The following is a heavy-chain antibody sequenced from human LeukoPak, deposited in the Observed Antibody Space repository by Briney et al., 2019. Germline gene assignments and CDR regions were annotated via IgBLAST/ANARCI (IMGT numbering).Heavy chain of an antibody. CDR1: GYTFTSYG. CDR2: VSAYNGNT. V-gene: IGHV1-18*01. J-gene: IGHJ6*02. CDR3: ARDQAAWSSGWYGWSYYYYYGMDV. Sequence: ASVKVSCKASGYTFTSYGISWVRQAPGQGLEWMGWVSAYNGNTNYAQKLQGRVTMTTDTSTSTAYMELRSLRSDDTAVYYCARDQAAWSSGWYGWSYYYYYGMDVWGQGTTVTVSS. D-gene: IGHD6-19*01.